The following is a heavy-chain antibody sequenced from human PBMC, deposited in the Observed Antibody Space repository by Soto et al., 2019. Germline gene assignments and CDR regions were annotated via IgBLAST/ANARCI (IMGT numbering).Heavy chain of an antibody. Sequence: GSMRLSCAASGFPIVKAWMNWVRRDPGKGLEWVGRIKTKTDGGTTDYAAPVKGRFVISRDDSKNTLYLQMNSLKTEDAAVYYCTTGYATIDYYGMDVWGQGTTVTVSS. CDR2: IKTKTDGGTT. V-gene: IGHV3-15*07. J-gene: IGHJ6*02. CDR1: GFPIVKAW. D-gene: IGHD5-12*01. CDR3: TTGYATIDYYGMDV.